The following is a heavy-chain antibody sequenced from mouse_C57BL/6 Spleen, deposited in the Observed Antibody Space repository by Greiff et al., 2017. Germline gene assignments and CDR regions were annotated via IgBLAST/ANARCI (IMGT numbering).Heavy chain of an antibody. CDR2: IYPYNDGT. J-gene: IGHJ2*01. Sequence: EVQLQQSGPELVKPGASVKMSCKASGYTFTSYVMHWVKQKPGQGLEWIGYIYPYNDGTKYNEKFKGKATLTSDKSSSTAYMELSSLTSEDSAVYYCAIYGNSPYFDYWGQGTTLTVSS. CDR3: AIYGNSPYFDY. V-gene: IGHV1-14*01. CDR1: GYTFTSYV. D-gene: IGHD2-1*01.